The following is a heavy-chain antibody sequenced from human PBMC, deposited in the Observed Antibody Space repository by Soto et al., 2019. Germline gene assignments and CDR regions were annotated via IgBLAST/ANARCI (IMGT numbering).Heavy chain of an antibody. CDR1: GYTFTSYD. V-gene: IGHV1-18*01. CDR3: ARDSSCWPPDY. J-gene: IGHJ4*02. CDR2: ISAYNGNT. D-gene: IGHD6-13*01. Sequence: GASVKVSCKASGYTFTSYDISWVRQAPGQGLEWMGWISAYNGNTNYAQKLQGRVTMTTDTSTSTTYMELRSLRSDDTAVYYCARDSSCWPPDYWGQGTLVTVSS.